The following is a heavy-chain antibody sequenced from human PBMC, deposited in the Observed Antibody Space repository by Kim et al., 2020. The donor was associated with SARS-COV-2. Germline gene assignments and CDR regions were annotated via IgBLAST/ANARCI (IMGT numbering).Heavy chain of an antibody. D-gene: IGHD1-26*01. CDR3: ASGVGAAQYYFDY. J-gene: IGHJ4*02. Sequence: AQKFKGRVTMTRDTSISTAYMELSRLRSDDTAVYYCASGVGAAQYYFDYWGQGTLVTVSS. V-gene: IGHV1-2*02.